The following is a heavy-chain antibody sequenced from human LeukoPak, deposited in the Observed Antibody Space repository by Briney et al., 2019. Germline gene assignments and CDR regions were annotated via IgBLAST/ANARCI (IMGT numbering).Heavy chain of an antibody. CDR1: GLTFSRYA. CDR3: AKAAYTSGLWYFDS. Sequence: QPGGSLRLSCVASGLTFSRYAMSWVRQAPGQGLEWVSAISGSGSSTNYADSVKGRFTISRVNSKNTLYLQMNSLRAEDTAVYYCAKAAYTSGLWYFDSWGQGILVTVSS. V-gene: IGHV3-23*01. D-gene: IGHD6-19*01. CDR2: ISGSGSST. J-gene: IGHJ4*02.